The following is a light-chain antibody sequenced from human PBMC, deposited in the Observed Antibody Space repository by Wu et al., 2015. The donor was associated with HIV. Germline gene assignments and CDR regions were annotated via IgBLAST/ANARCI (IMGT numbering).Light chain of an antibody. Sequence: AIRMTQSPSSLSASTGDRVTITCRASQGISSYLAWYQQKPGKAPKLLIYAASTLQSGVPSRFSGSGSGTDFTLTISCLQSEDFATYYCQQYYSYPLTFGEGPRWRSN. V-gene: IGKV1-8*01. J-gene: IGKJ4*01. CDR1: QGISSY. CDR3: QQYYSYPLT. CDR2: AAS.